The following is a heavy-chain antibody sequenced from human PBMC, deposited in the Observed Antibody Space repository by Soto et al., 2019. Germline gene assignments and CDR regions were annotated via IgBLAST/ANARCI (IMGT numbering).Heavy chain of an antibody. J-gene: IGHJ6*02. D-gene: IGHD6-13*01. Sequence: EVQLVESGGGLVQPGGSLKLSCAASGFPFSGSAMHWVRQASGKGLEWVGRIRSKANSYATAYAASVKGRFTISRDDSKNTAYLQMNSLKTEDTAVYYCTRHTEGSRSWYYSMDVWGQGTTVTVSS. CDR1: GFPFSGSA. CDR3: TRHTEGSRSWYYSMDV. CDR2: IRSKANSYAT. V-gene: IGHV3-73*01.